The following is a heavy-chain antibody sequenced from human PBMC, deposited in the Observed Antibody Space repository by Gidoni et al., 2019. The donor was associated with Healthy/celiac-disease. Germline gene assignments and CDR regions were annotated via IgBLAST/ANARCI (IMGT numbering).Heavy chain of an antibody. Sequence: EVQLVQSGAEVKKPGESLKISCQGSGYSFTSYWIGWVRQMPGKGLEWMGIIYPGDSDTRYSPSFQGQVTISADKSISTAYLQWSSLKASDTAMYYCARLEVSGIAAAGPYFDYWGQGTLVTVSS. CDR1: GYSFTSYW. D-gene: IGHD6-13*01. V-gene: IGHV5-51*01. CDR3: ARLEVSGIAAAGPYFDY. J-gene: IGHJ4*02. CDR2: IYPGDSDT.